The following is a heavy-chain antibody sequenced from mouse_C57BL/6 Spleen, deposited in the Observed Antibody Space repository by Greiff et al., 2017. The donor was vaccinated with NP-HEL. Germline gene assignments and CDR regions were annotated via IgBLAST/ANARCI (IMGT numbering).Heavy chain of an antibody. V-gene: IGHV6-3*01. Sequence: EVKLVESGGGLVQPGGSMKLSCVASGFTFSNYWMNWVRQSPEKGLEWVAQIRLKSDNYATHYAESVKGRFTISRDDSKSSVYLQMNNLRAEDTGIYYCTGGPGSSGFDYWGQGTTLTVSS. CDR2: IRLKSDNYAT. CDR3: TGGPGSSGFDY. D-gene: IGHD1-1*01. J-gene: IGHJ2*01. CDR1: GFTFSNYW.